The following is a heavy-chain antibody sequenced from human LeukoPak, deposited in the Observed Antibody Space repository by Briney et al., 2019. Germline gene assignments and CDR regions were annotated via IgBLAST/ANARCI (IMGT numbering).Heavy chain of an antibody. J-gene: IGHJ4*02. CDR1: GYTFTGYY. CDR3: ARLDGTGRSQIMIDY. Sequence: ASVKVSCKASGYTFTGYYIHWVRQAPGQGLEWVRRINPNSGGTNSAQKFQGRVTMTWDTSVNTAYLELGSLRSDDTAVYYCARLDGTGRSQIMIDYWGQGTRVTVSS. CDR2: INPNSGGT. D-gene: IGHD1-14*01. V-gene: IGHV1-2*06.